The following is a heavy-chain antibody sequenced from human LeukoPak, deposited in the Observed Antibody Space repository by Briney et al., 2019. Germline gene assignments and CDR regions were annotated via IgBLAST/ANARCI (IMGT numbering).Heavy chain of an antibody. CDR1: GFTFSNAW. Sequence: GGSLRLSCAASGFTFSNAWMCWVLQAPGKGLEWVGRIKSKTDGGTTDYAAPVKGRFTISRDDSKNTLYLQMNSLKTEDTAVYYCTTSSHYGDYYFDYWGQGTLVTVSS. CDR2: IKSKTDGGTT. CDR3: TTSSHYGDYYFDY. J-gene: IGHJ4*02. D-gene: IGHD4-17*01. V-gene: IGHV3-15*01.